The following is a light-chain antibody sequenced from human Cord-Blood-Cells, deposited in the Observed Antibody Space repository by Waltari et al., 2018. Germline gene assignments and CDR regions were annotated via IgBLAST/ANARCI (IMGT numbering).Light chain of an antibody. CDR3: QQYNSFPWT. Sequence: DIQMTQSPSTLSASVGDRVTITCRASQSISSWLAWCQQKPGKAPKLLIYKASSLESGVPSRFSVSGSGTEFTLTISSLQPDDFATYYCQQYNSFPWTFGQGTKVEIK. CDR2: KAS. CDR1: QSISSW. J-gene: IGKJ1*01. V-gene: IGKV1-5*03.